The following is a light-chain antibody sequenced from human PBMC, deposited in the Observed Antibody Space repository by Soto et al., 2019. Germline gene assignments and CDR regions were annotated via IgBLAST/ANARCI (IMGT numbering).Light chain of an antibody. V-gene: IGKV1-39*01. CDR1: QSITSY. Sequence: IQMTQSPSSLSASVGDRVTITCRASQSITSYLNWYQQQPGKAPKLLIYAASSLQSGVPSRFSGSGSGTDFTLTISSLQPEDFATYYCQQSYSTPPITFGQGTRLEIK. J-gene: IGKJ5*01. CDR2: AAS. CDR3: QQSYSTPPIT.